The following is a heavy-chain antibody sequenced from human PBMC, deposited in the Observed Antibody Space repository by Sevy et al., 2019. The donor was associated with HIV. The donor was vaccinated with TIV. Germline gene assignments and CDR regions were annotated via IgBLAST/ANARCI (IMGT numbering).Heavy chain of an antibody. D-gene: IGHD6-13*01. V-gene: IGHV3-23*01. Sequence: GGSLRLSCIASGSTVNPYAMSWVRLAPGKGLEWVADLNNSGGSTAYADSVRGRFSISRDNPNVYLEMNSLRVEDTAVYYCVKERVGYISSWYYFDYWGQGTLVTVSS. J-gene: IGHJ4*02. CDR1: GSTVNPYA. CDR2: LNNSGGST. CDR3: VKERVGYISSWYYFDY.